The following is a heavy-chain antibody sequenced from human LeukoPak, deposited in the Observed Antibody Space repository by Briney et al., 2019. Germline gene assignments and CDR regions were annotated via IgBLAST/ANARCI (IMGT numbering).Heavy chain of an antibody. D-gene: IGHD3-9*01. Sequence: PSETLSLTCTVSGGSISSGSYYWSWIRQPAGKGLEWIGRIYTSGSTNYNPSLKSRVTISVDTSKNQFSLKLSSVTAADTAVYYCARGMGLDILTGLDYWGQGTLVTVSS. CDR1: GGSISSGSYY. CDR2: IYTSGST. J-gene: IGHJ4*02. V-gene: IGHV4-61*02. CDR3: ARGMGLDILTGLDY.